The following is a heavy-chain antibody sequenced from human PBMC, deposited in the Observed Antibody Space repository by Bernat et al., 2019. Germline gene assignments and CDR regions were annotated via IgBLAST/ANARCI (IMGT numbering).Heavy chain of an antibody. CDR1: GGTFSSYA. CDR2: IIPIFGTA. Sequence: QVQLVQSGAEVKKPGSSVKVSCKASGGTFSSYAISWVRQVPGQGLEWMGGIIPIFGTANYAQKFQGRVTITADKSTSTAYMELSSLRSEDTAVYYCARGGLGHCSSTSCSTRDAFDIWGQGTMVTVSS. J-gene: IGHJ3*02. D-gene: IGHD2-2*01. CDR3: ARGGLGHCSSTSCSTRDAFDI. V-gene: IGHV1-69*06.